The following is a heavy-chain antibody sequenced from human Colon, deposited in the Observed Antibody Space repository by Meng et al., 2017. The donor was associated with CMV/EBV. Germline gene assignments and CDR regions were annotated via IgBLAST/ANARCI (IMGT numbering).Heavy chain of an antibody. D-gene: IGHD6-13*01. CDR3: TRPAVAAVAYAFDS. V-gene: IGHV3-73*01. Sequence: GGSLRLSCAASGFTFSGSAMHWVRQASGKGLEWVGRIRRKANSYATAYAASVKGRFTISRDDSKNTAYLQMNSLKTEDTAVYYCTRPAVAAVAYAFDSWGQGTMVTVSS. CDR1: GFTFSGSA. CDR2: IRRKANSYAT. J-gene: IGHJ3*02.